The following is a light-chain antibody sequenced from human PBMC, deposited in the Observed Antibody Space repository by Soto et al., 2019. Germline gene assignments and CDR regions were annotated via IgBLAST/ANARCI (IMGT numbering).Light chain of an antibody. CDR2: NNN. CDR3: AAWDYSLTAHV. J-gene: IGLJ1*01. CDR1: SSNIGGRT. V-gene: IGLV1-44*01. Sequence: QSVLTQPPSAYGTPGQRVTISCSGSSSNIGGRTVNWYQQLPGTAPKLLIYNNNQRPSGVPDRFSGSKSGTSASLAITGLQSEDEADYYCAAWDYSLTAHVFGVGTKVTVL.